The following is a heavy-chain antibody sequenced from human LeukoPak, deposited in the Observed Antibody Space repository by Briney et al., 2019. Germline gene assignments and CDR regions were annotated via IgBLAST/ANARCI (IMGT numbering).Heavy chain of an antibody. D-gene: IGHD4-17*01. J-gene: IGHJ5*02. CDR1: GGSISSYY. CDR2: IYYSGST. CDR3: ARLTTVTTGSGNWFDP. V-gene: IGHV4-59*01. Sequence: SETLSLTCTVSGGSISSYYWSWIRQPPGKGLEGIGYIYYSGSTNYNPSLKSRVTISVDTSKNQFSLKLSSVTAADTAVYYCARLTTVTTGSGNWFDPWGQGTLVTVSS.